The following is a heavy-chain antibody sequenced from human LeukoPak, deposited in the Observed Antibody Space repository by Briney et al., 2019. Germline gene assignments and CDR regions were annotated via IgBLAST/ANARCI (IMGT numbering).Heavy chain of an antibody. D-gene: IGHD3-10*01. CDR3: ARHGYRGVTNFDP. V-gene: IGHV4-59*01. CDR2: ISYTGST. Sequence: SETLSLTCTVSGGSISPYFWSWMRQTPGKGLEWIGYISYTGSTNYNPALKSRVTISVDTSKNQFSLQLTSVTAADTAVYYCARHGYRGVTNFDPWGQGTLVTVSS. CDR1: GGSISPYF. J-gene: IGHJ5*02.